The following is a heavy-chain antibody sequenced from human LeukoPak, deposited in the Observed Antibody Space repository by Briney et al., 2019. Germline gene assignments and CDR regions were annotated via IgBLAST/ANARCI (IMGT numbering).Heavy chain of an antibody. CDR3: AKGNQPLLPYYYYMDV. D-gene: IGHD2-15*01. CDR2: IVGSGGST. J-gene: IGHJ6*03. CDR1: GFTFSSYA. V-gene: IGHV3-23*01. Sequence: GGTLRLSCAASGFTFSSYAMSWVRQAPGEGLEWVSGIVGSGGSTNYADSVKGRFTISRDNSNNTLYLQMNSLRAEDTAVYYCAKGNQPLLPYYYYMDVWGKGTTVTVSS.